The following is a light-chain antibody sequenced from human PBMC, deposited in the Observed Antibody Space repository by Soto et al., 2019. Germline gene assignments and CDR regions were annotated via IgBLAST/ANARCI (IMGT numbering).Light chain of an antibody. CDR2: GAS. Sequence: EIVMTQSPATLSVSPGERATLSCRASQSVSSNLAWYQQKPGQAPRLLIYGASTRATAIPARFSGSGSGTEFTLTISSLQSVDFAVYYCQQYNNWPPAFGQGTKVEIK. J-gene: IGKJ1*01. CDR3: QQYNNWPPA. CDR1: QSVSSN. V-gene: IGKV3-15*01.